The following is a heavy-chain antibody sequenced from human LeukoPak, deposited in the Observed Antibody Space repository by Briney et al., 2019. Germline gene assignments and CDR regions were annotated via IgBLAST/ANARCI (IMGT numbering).Heavy chain of an antibody. CDR3: ARLGGVYGGYYFDY. V-gene: IGHV4-39*01. CDR2: ISYSGST. CDR1: GGSISSSSYH. Sequence: PSQTLSLTCTVSGGSISSSSYHWGWIRQPPGKGLEWIGSISYSGSTYYNLSLKSRVTISVDTSKNQFSLKLNSLTAADTAVYFCARLGGVYGGYYFDYWGQGTLVTVPS. D-gene: IGHD2-8*02. J-gene: IGHJ4*02.